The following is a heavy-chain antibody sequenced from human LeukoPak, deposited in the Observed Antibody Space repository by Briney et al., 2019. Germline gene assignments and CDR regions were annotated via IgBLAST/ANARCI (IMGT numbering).Heavy chain of an antibody. D-gene: IGHD3-10*01. J-gene: IGHJ4*02. Sequence: GGSLRLSCAASGFTFSSYWMSWVRQAPGKGLEWVANIKQDGSEKYYVDSVKGRFTISRDNAKNLLYLQMNSLRAEDTAVYYCARARHYYGSGSDYWGQGTLVTVSS. CDR1: GFTFSSYW. CDR3: ARARHYYGSGSDY. CDR2: IKQDGSEK. V-gene: IGHV3-7*03.